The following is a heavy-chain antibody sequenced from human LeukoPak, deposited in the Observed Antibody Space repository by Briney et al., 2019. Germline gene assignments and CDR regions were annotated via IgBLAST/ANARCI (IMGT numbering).Heavy chain of an antibody. CDR1: GFTFSSYA. Sequence: GGSLRLSCAASGFTFSSYAMHWVRQAPGKGLEYVSAISSNGGSTYYANSVKGRFTISRDNSKNTLYLQMGSLRAEDMAVYYCARAYDILTGYPFDYWGQGTLVTVSS. D-gene: IGHD3-9*01. V-gene: IGHV3-64*01. CDR3: ARAYDILTGYPFDY. CDR2: ISSNGGST. J-gene: IGHJ4*02.